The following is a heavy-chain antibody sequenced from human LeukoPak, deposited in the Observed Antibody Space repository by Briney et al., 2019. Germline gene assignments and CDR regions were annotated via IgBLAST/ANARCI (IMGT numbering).Heavy chain of an antibody. CDR2: INHSGST. J-gene: IGHJ4*02. D-gene: IGHD3-10*01. V-gene: IGHV4-34*01. CDR3: ARTRTYYYGSGSYFDY. Sequence: PSETLSLTCAVYGGSSSGYYWSWIRQPPGKGLEWIGEINHSGSTNYNPSLKSRVTISVDTSKNQFSLKLSSVTAADTAVYYCARTRTYYYGSGSYFDYWGQGTLVTVSS. CDR1: GGSSSGYY.